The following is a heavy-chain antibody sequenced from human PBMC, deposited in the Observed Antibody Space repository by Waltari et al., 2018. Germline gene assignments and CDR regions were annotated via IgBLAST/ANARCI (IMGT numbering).Heavy chain of an antibody. CDR3: AKARDMIYDSFDY. J-gene: IGHJ4*02. CDR2: ILSDGSNK. CDR1: GFTFSTFA. D-gene: IGHD5-12*01. Sequence: QVQLVESGGGVVQPGRSLSLSCTVSGFTFSTFAMHWVRQAPGKGLEWVALILSDGSNKYYADSVEGRFTISRDNSKNTLYLQMNSLRGEDTAVYYCAKARDMIYDSFDYWGQGTLVTVSS. V-gene: IGHV3-30*18.